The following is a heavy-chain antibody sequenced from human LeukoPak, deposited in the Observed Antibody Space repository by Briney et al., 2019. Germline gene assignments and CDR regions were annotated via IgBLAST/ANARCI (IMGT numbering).Heavy chain of an antibody. CDR1: GYTFTSYG. D-gene: IGHD1-26*01. CDR2: ISAYNGNT. Sequence: ASVKVFCKASGYTFTSYGISWVRQAPGQGLEWMGWISAYNGNTNYAQKLQGRVTMTTDTSTSTAYMELRSLRSDDTAVYYCAIGIVGATTEFFDRPTGDYWGQGTLVTVSS. V-gene: IGHV1-18*01. J-gene: IGHJ4*02. CDR3: AIGIVGATTEFFDRPTGDY.